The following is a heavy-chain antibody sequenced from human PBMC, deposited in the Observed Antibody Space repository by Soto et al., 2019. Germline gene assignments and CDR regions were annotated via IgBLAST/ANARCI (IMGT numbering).Heavy chain of an antibody. CDR3: AKDVSNDFWSGQYYYYGMDV. V-gene: IGHV3-30*18. CDR1: GFTFSSYG. J-gene: IGHJ6*02. D-gene: IGHD3-3*01. CDR2: ISYDGSNK. Sequence: VQLVASGGGVVQPGRSLRLSCAASGFTFSSYGMHWVRQAPGKGLECLAVISYDGSNKYYADSVKGRFTISRDNSKNTLYLQMNSLRSEDTAVYYCAKDVSNDFWSGQYYYYGMDVGGQGTTVTVS.